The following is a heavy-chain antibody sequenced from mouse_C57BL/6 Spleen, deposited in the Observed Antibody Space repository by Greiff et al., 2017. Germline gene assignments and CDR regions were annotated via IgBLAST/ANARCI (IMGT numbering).Heavy chain of an antibody. CDR2: INPNNGGT. D-gene: IGHD1-1*01. CDR3: ARITTLVAPYAMDY. V-gene: IGHV1-18*01. CDR1: GYTFTDYN. Sequence: EVQLQESGPELVKPGASVKIPCKASGYTFTDYNMDWVKQSHGKSLEWIGDINPNNGGTIYNQKFKGKATLTVDKSSSTAYMELRSLTSEDTAVYYCARITTLVAPYAMDYWGQGTSVTVSS. J-gene: IGHJ4*01.